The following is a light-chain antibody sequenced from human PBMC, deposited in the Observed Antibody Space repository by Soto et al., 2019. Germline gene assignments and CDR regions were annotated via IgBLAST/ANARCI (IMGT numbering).Light chain of an antibody. CDR2: RAS. CDR1: QSVSSAL. Sequence: EIVLTQSPDTLSLSPGERATLSCRASQSVSSALLAWYQQKPGQAPRLLIYRASTRATGIPDRLTGSGSGTDFNLTIRKLEPEDFAVYFCQQYESSPLTFGGGTKVEIK. J-gene: IGKJ4*01. V-gene: IGKV3-20*01. CDR3: QQYESSPLT.